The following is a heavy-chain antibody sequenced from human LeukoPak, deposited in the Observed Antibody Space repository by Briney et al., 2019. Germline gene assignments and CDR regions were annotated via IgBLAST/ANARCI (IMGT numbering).Heavy chain of an antibody. CDR2: INPNSGGT. J-gene: IGHJ5*02. D-gene: IGHD2-8*01. CDR1: GYTFTGYY. V-gene: IGHV1-2*02. CDR3: ARGRPVYAGNWFDP. Sequence: ASVTVSCKASGYTFTGYYMHWVRQAPGQGLEWMGWINPNSGGTNYAQKFQGRVTMTRDTSISTAYMELSRLRSDDTAVYYCARGRPVYAGNWFDPWGQGTLVTVSS.